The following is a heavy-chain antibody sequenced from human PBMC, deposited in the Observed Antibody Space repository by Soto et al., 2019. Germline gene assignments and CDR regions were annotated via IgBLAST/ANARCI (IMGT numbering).Heavy chain of an antibody. CDR2: ISYDGSNK. D-gene: IGHD1-1*01. Sequence: QVQLVESGGGVVQPGRSLRLSCAASGFTFSSYAMHWVRQAPGKGLEWVAVISYDGSNKYYADSVKGRFTISRDNSKNTLDLQMNSLRAEDTAVYYCAIDGDGYNYGAPQGVWGQGTTVTVSS. V-gene: IGHV3-30-3*01. CDR1: GFTFSSYA. CDR3: AIDGDGYNYGAPQGV. J-gene: IGHJ6*02.